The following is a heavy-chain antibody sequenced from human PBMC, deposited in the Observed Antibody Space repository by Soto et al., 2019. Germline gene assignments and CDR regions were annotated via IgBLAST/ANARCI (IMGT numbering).Heavy chain of an antibody. CDR2: INHSGST. V-gene: IGHV4-34*01. J-gene: IGHJ4*02. D-gene: IGHD2-8*02. CDR1: DGSFSGYS. Sequence: SETLSLTCAVYDGSFSGYSWTWIRQPPGTGLEWIGEINHSGSTNYNPSLKSRVTISVDTSKNQFSLKLTSVTAADTAVYYCAREKITGLFNYWGQGTLVTV. CDR3: AREKITGLFNY.